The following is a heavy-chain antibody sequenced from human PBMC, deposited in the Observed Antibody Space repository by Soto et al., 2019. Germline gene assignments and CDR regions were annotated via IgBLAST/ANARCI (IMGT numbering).Heavy chain of an antibody. CDR1: GFTFSSYA. CDR3: AKDTPYDSSGYYPPNFDY. CDR2: ISGSGGST. Sequence: PGGSLRLSCAASGFTFSSYAMSWVRQAPGKGLEWVSAISGSGGSTYYADSVKGRFTISRDNSKNTLYLQMNSLRAEDTAVYYCAKDTPYDSSGYYPPNFDYWGQGTLVTVSS. D-gene: IGHD3-22*01. V-gene: IGHV3-23*01. J-gene: IGHJ4*02.